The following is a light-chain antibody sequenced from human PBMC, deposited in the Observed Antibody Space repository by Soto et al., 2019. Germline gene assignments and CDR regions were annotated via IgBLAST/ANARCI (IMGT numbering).Light chain of an antibody. Sequence: EIVLTQSPATLSLSPGERATLSCGASQSVNNNYLAWYQQKPGLAPRLLIYDASSRATGIPDRFSGSGSGTDFPLTISRLEPEDFAVYSWQQYGTSPPTFGQGTKVEIK. CDR1: QSVNNNY. V-gene: IGKV3D-20*01. J-gene: IGKJ1*01. CDR2: DAS. CDR3: QQYGTSPPT.